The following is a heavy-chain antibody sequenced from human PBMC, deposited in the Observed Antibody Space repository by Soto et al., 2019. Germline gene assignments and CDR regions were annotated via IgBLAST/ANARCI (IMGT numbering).Heavy chain of an antibody. D-gene: IGHD2-2*01. CDR3: AKASRDYGMDV. J-gene: IGHJ6*02. V-gene: IGHV3-30*18. CDR1: GFTFSSYG. Sequence: QVQLVESGGGVVQPGRSLRLSCAASGFTFSSYGMHWVRQAPGKGLEWVAVISYDGSNKYYADSVKGRFTISRDNSKNTLYLQMNSLRAEDTAVYYCAKASRDYGMDVWGQGTTVTVSS. CDR2: ISYDGSNK.